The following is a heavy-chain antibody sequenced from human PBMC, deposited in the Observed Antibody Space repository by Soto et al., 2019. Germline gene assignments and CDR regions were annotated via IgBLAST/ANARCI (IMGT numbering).Heavy chain of an antibody. V-gene: IGHV1-18*01. CDR3: ARGRYGDY. D-gene: IGHD1-1*01. CDR2: ISAHNGNT. J-gene: IGHJ4*02. CDR1: GYAFTTYG. Sequence: QVHLVQSGAEVKKPGASVKVSCKGSGYAFTTYGITWGRQAPGQGLEWMGWISAHNGNTNYAQKLQGRVTVTRDTSTRTAYMALRGLRSDDTAVYYCARGRYGDYWGQGALVTVSS.